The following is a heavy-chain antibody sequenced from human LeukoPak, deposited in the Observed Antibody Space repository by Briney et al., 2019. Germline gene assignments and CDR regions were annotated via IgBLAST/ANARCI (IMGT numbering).Heavy chain of an antibody. Sequence: GGTLRLSCAASGFTFTSYGMSWVRQAPGKGLGWVSVISGSGGSSDYADSVKGRFTISRDNSKNTLYLQMNSLRAEDTAVYYCAKGSPMVRSRALLGYWGQGTLVTVSS. D-gene: IGHD3-10*01. V-gene: IGHV3-23*01. J-gene: IGHJ4*02. CDR3: AKGSPMVRSRALLGY. CDR2: ISGSGGSS. CDR1: GFTFTSYG.